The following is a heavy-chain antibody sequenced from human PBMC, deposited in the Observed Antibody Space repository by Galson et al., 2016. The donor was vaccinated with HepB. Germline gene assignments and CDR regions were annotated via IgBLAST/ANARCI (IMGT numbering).Heavy chain of an antibody. V-gene: IGHV6-1*01. CDR2: TYFRSRWYH. D-gene: IGHD3-10*01. CDR1: GDSVSSNTVV. J-gene: IGHJ4*02. CDR3: ATYGEIRGFIIERDFDY. Sequence: CAISGDSVSSNTVVWNWIRQTPSRGLEWLGRTYFRSRWYHDYAVSVRSRLTINADTSANQFSLELKSVTPEDTAVYYCATYGEIRGFIIERDFDYWGQGTLVTVSS.